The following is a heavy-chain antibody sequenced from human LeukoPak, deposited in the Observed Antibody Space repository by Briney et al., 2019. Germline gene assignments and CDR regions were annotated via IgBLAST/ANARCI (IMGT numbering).Heavy chain of an antibody. CDR1: GNTFTSHY. J-gene: IGHJ4*02. Sequence: ASVKVSCKASGNTFTSHYMHWVRQAPGQGLEWMGLINRSGVSTSYAQKFQGRVTMTRDTSTSTVYMELSSLTSEDTAVYYCARESAPSGYGAGVDYWGQGTLVTVFS. CDR3: ARESAPSGYGAGVDY. CDR2: INRSGVST. V-gene: IGHV1-46*01. D-gene: IGHD2-15*01.